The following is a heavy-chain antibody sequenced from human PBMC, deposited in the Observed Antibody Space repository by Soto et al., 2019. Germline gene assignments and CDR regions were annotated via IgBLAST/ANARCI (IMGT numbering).Heavy chain of an antibody. V-gene: IGHV3-23*01. CDR1: GFTFKNFA. J-gene: IGHJ5*02. CDR3: AKDAVAYNGEWDWFDL. Sequence: EGQLLESGGGLVQPGGSLRLSCVASGFTFKNFAMTWVRQAPGKGMEWVSGIGGSGSSANYADSVKGRFTVSRDDSKSTLYLQMSGLRVDDTALYYCAKDAVAYNGEWDWFDLWGQGTLVTVSS. CDR2: IGGSGSSA. D-gene: IGHD3-10*01.